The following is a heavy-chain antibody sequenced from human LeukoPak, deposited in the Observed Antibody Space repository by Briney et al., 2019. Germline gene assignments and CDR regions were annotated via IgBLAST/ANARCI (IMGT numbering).Heavy chain of an antibody. Sequence: SETLSLTCAVYGGSFSGYYWSWIRQPPGKGLEWIGEINHSGSTNYNPSLKSRVTISVGTSKNQFSLKLSSVTAADTAVYYCARHCSSTSCYNHDAFDIWGQGTMITVSS. CDR2: INHSGST. D-gene: IGHD2-2*02. V-gene: IGHV4-34*01. CDR3: ARHCSSTSCYNHDAFDI. CDR1: GGSFSGYY. J-gene: IGHJ3*02.